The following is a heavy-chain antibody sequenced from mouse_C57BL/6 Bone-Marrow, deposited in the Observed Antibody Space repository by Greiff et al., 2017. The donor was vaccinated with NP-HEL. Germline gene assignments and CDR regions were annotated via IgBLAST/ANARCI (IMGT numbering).Heavy chain of an antibody. CDR2: ISDGGSYT. D-gene: IGHD4-1*01. Sequence: DVQLVESGGGLVKPGGSLKLSCAASGFTFSSYAMSWVRQTPEKRLEWVATISDGGSYTYYPDNVKGRFTISRDNAKNNLYLQMSHLKSEDTAMYYRAVTGVGLYAMDYWGQGTSVTVSS. CDR1: GFTFSSYA. J-gene: IGHJ4*01. CDR3: AVTGVGLYAMDY. V-gene: IGHV5-4*01.